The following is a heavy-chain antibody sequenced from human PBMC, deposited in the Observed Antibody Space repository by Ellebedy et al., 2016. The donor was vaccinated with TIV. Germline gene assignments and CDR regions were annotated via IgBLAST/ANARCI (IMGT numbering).Heavy chain of an antibody. CDR1: GFSLSTTRVS. V-gene: IGHV2-70*11. CDR3: ARTDGSGWAFDS. Sequence: SGPTLVKPTQPLTPTCTFSGFSLSTTRVSVSWIRQPPGQALEWLARIDWYDDKYFNTSLRTRLTISKDTSKNQVVLTMTNMDPVDTATYYCARTDGSGWAFDSWGQGTLVTVSS. CDR2: IDWYDDK. J-gene: IGHJ4*02. D-gene: IGHD6-19*01.